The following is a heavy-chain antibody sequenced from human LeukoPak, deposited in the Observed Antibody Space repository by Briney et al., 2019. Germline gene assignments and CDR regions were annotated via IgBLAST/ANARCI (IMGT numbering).Heavy chain of an antibody. CDR2: IHRGETT. CDR1: GFTVSNNY. CDR3: ARDYYGSGSYQFDY. Sequence: GGSLRLSCAASGFTVSNNYMNWVRQAPGKGPEWVSAIHRGETTHYADSVKGRFTISRDNSKNTLYLQMNDLRAEDTAVYYCARDYYGSGSYQFDYWGQGTLVTVSS. D-gene: IGHD3-10*01. J-gene: IGHJ4*02. V-gene: IGHV3-66*01.